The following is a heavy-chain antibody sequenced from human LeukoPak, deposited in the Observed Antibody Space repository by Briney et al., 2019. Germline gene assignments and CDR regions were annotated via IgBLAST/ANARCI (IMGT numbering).Heavy chain of an antibody. CDR1: GGSFSGYY. CDR2: INHSGST. J-gene: IGHJ4*02. D-gene: IGHD3-10*01. CDR3: ARERGWGRRSGSYSY. V-gene: IGHV4-34*01. Sequence: SETLSLTCAVYGGSFSGYYWSWIRQPPGKGLEWIGEINHSGSTNYNPSLKSRVTISVDTSKNQFSLKLSSVTAADTAVYYCARERGWGRRSGSYSYWGQGTLVTVSS.